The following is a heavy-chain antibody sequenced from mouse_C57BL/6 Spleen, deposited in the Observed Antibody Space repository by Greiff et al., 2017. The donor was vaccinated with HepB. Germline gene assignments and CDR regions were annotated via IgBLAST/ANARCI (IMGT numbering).Heavy chain of an antibody. D-gene: IGHD2-4*01. Sequence: EVQLQQSGPELVKPGASVKISCKASGYTFTDYYMNWVKQSHGKSLEWIGDINPNNGGTSYNQKFKGKATLTVDTSSSTAYMELRSLTSEDSAVYYCARKDDYDGGFAYWGQGTLVTVSA. CDR1: GYTFTDYY. CDR3: ARKDDYDGGFAY. CDR2: INPNNGGT. V-gene: IGHV1-26*01. J-gene: IGHJ3*01.